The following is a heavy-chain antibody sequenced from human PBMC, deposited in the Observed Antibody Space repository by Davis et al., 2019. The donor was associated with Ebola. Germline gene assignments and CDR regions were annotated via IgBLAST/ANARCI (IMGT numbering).Heavy chain of an antibody. D-gene: IGHD2-15*01. Sequence: AASVKVSCKASGGTFTSYYMHWVRQAPGQGLEWMGIINPSVASTSYGQKFQGRITMTGDTSTGTVYMELSGLGYEDTAVYYCARDEILYSSRVSGPLDYWGQGTLVTVSS. CDR2: INPSVAST. J-gene: IGHJ4*02. CDR1: GGTFTSYY. CDR3: ARDEILYSSRVSGPLDY. V-gene: IGHV1-46*01.